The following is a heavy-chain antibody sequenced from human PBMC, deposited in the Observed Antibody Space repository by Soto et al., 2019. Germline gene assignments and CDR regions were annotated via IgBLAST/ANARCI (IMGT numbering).Heavy chain of an antibody. Sequence: PGGSLRLSCTASGFTFGDYAMSWFRQAPGKGLEWVGFIRSKAYGGTTEYAASVKGRFTISRDDSKSIAYLQMNSLKTEDTAVYYCTRDLGRRSSSSGYGMDVWGQGTTVTVSS. CDR3: TRDLGRRSSSSGYGMDV. CDR2: IRSKAYGGTT. J-gene: IGHJ6*02. D-gene: IGHD6-6*01. V-gene: IGHV3-49*03. CDR1: GFTFGDYA.